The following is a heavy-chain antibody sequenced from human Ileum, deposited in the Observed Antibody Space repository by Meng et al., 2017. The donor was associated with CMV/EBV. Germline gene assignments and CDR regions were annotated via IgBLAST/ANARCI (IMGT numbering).Heavy chain of an antibody. V-gene: IGHV3-15*01. Sequence: GESLKISCAASGLTFSDAWMSWVRQAPGKGLEWVGRIKSSTDGGTIDYAATVKGRFTISRDDSKNSLYLQMNSLKTEDTAVYYCTAGTGKTDFDYWGQGTLVTVSS. CDR2: IKSSTDGGTI. CDR1: GLTFSDAW. CDR3: TAGTGKTDFDY. J-gene: IGHJ4*02. D-gene: IGHD1-1*01.